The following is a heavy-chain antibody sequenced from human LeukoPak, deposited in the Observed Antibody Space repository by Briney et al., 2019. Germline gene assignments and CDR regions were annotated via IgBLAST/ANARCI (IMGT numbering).Heavy chain of an antibody. CDR2: IKTDGVTT. J-gene: IGHJ4*02. V-gene: IGHV3-74*01. CDR1: GFTLSSYW. Sequence: PGGSLRLSCAASGFTLSSYWMHWVRQAPGKGLVWVSRIKTDGVTTNYADSVKGRFTISRDNAKNSLYLQMNSLRAEDTAVYYCARETPRRGETRDGYRWGQGTLVTVSS. CDR3: ARETPRRGETRDGYR. D-gene: IGHD5-24*01.